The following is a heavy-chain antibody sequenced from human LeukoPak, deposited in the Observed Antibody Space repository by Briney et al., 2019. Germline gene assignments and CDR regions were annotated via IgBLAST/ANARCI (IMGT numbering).Heavy chain of an antibody. V-gene: IGHV4-59*08. J-gene: IGHJ4*02. D-gene: IGHD2-2*01. CDR1: GGSISTYY. CDR3: ARRGRSSTDPFEF. CDR2: IYYSGTT. Sequence: SETLSLTCTVSGGSISTYYRSWSRQPPGKGLEWIGYIYYSGTTKYSTSLKSRVTISLDAPKNQISLRLTSVTAADTAVYYCARRGRSSTDPFEFWGQGTLVAVSS.